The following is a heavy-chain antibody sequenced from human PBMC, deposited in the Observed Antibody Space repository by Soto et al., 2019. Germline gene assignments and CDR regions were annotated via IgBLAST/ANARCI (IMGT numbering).Heavy chain of an antibody. CDR2: IYSGGST. CDR3: AREMDCTVTTGLYYYYMDF. D-gene: IGHD4-4*01. V-gene: IGHV3-66*01. CDR1: GFTVSSNY. Sequence: GGSLRLSCAASGFTVSSNYMSWVRQAPGKGLEWVSVIYSGGSTYYADSVKGRFTISRDNSKNTLYLQMNSLRAEDTAVYYCAREMDCTVTTGLYYYYMDFWGKGTTVTVSS. J-gene: IGHJ6*03.